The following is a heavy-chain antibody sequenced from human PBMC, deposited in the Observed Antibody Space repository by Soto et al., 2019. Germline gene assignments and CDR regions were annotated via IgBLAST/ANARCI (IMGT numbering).Heavy chain of an antibody. J-gene: IGHJ4*02. CDR1: GYSISGFY. CDR3: AGGTGRSVAGKFDH. V-gene: IGHV4-59*01. Sequence: SETLSLTCTVSGYSISGFYWSWIRQTPGQGLEWIGYINYSGTTNSNPSIKSRVSISVDTSKSQFSLKLSSVTAADTAVYYCAGGTGRSVAGKFDHWGQGTLVTVSS. D-gene: IGHD6-19*01. CDR2: INYSGTT.